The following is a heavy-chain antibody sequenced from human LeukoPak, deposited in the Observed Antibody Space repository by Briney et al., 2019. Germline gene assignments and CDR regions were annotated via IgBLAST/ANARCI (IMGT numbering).Heavy chain of an antibody. Sequence: SQTLSLTCALSGDSLSSNTAAWDWIRQSPSRGLEWLVRIYYRSQYYTDYAVSVKSRITINPETSKNQFSLQLNSVTPDDTAVYYCARMEQWPPNGWFDPWGQGTLVTVSS. CDR1: GDSLSSNTAA. J-gene: IGHJ5*02. D-gene: IGHD1/OR15-1a*01. V-gene: IGHV6-1*01. CDR2: IYYRSQYYT. CDR3: ARMEQWPPNGWFDP.